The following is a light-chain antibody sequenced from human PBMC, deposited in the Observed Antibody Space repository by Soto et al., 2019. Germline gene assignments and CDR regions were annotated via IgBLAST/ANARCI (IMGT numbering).Light chain of an antibody. V-gene: IGKV3-20*01. Sequence: EIALTQSPGTLSLSPGERATLSWRASQDVSGASLAWYQQRPGQAPRLRIYGASNRATGIPDRFIGSGSGTDFTLTISRLEPEDFAVDDCQQYGSPGTFGQGTKVDNK. CDR2: GAS. CDR1: QDVSGAS. CDR3: QQYGSPGT. J-gene: IGKJ1*01.